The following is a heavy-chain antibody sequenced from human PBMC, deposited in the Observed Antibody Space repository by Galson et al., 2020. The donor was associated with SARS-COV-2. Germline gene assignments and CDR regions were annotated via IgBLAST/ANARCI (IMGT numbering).Heavy chain of an antibody. CDR2: IYSGGST. CDR3: AGTGYSSSFTNWFDP. V-gene: IGHV3-53*01. D-gene: IGHD6-13*01. CDR1: GFTVSTNY. J-gene: IGHJ5*02. Sequence: GGSLRLSCAASGFTVSTNYMTWVRQAPGKGLEWVSVIYSGGSTYYADSVKGRFTISRDISKNTLYLQMNSLRVEDTAVYYCAGTGYSSSFTNWFDPWGQGTLVTVSS.